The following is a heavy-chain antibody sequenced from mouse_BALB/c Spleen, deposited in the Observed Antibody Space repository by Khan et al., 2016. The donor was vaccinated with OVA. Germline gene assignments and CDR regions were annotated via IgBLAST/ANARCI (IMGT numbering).Heavy chain of an antibody. D-gene: IGHD1-1*01. V-gene: IGHV1-7*01. CDR2: INPSTGYT. CDR3: VNHGSSSAWFTY. Sequence: VKLQESGAELAKPGASVKMSCKASGYTFTSYWMHWVKQRPGQGLEWIGYINPSTGYTEYNQRFKDKATLTADKSSSTAYMQLSSLTSEDSAVYYCVNHGSSSAWFTYWGQGTLVTVSA. CDR1: GYTFTSYW. J-gene: IGHJ3*01.